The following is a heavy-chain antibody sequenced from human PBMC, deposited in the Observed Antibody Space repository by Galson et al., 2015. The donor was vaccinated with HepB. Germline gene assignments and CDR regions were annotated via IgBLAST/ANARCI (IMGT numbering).Heavy chain of an antibody. J-gene: IGHJ5*02. Sequence: SLRLSCAASGFRVSNNYMSWVRQAPGKGLEWVSIIYSDGSTNYADSVKGRFTISRDSSKNTVDLQMNSLRVEETAVYYCATRLTKDRAWGQGTLVTVSS. D-gene: IGHD4/OR15-4a*01. CDR1: GFRVSNNY. CDR2: IYSDGST. V-gene: IGHV3-66*01. CDR3: ATRLTKDRA.